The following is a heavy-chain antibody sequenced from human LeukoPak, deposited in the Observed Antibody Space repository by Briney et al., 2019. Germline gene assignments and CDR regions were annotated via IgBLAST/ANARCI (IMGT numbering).Heavy chain of an antibody. D-gene: IGHD3-9*01. Sequence: GGSLRLSCAASGFTFSTYALSWVRQAPGKGLEWVSVISADGGGTYYADSVKGRFTISRDNSKNTLYLQMNSMRAKDTAIYHCASPDTTRAVSHSGDWYYFDYGGQGTLVTVSS. V-gene: IGHV3-23*01. CDR1: GFTFSTYA. J-gene: IGHJ4*02. CDR3: ASPDTTRAVSHSGDWYYFDY. CDR2: ISADGGGT.